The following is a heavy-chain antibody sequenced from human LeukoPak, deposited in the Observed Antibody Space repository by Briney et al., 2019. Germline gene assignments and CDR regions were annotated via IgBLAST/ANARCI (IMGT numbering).Heavy chain of an antibody. D-gene: IGHD6-19*01. CDR3: ARAGYSSGWYPDYYYGMDV. J-gene: IGHJ6*02. Sequence: ASVKVSCKASGYTFTSYAMHWVRQAPGQRLEWMGWTNAGNGNTKYSQKFQGRVTITRDTSASTAYMELSSLRSEDTAVYYCARAGYSSGWYPDYYYGMDVWGQGTTVTVSS. V-gene: IGHV1-3*01. CDR2: TNAGNGNT. CDR1: GYTFTSYA.